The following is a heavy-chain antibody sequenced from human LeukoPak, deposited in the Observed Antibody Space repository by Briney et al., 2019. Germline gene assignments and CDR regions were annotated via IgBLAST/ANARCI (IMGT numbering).Heavy chain of an antibody. CDR3: ARVHYDFWSGYGMDV. D-gene: IGHD3-3*01. J-gene: IGHJ6*02. Sequence: SQTLSLTCTVSGGSISSGSYYWSRIRQPAGKGLEWIGRIYTSGSTNYNPSLKSRVTISVDTSKNQFSLKLSSVTAADTAVYYCARVHYDFWSGYGMDVWGQGTTVTVSS. CDR2: IYTSGST. CDR1: GGSISSGSYY. V-gene: IGHV4-61*02.